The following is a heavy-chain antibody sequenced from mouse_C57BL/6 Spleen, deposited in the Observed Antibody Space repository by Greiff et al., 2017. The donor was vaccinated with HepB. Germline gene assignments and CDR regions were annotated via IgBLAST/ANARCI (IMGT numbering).Heavy chain of an antibody. Sequence: EVKLMESGGGLVKPGGSLKLSCAASGFTFSSYAMSWVRQTPEKRLEWVATISDGGSYTYYPDNVKGRFTISRDNAKNNLYLQMSHLKSEDTAMYYCATNWDLYYAMDYWGQGTSVTVSS. CDR2: ISDGGSYT. CDR3: ATNWDLYYAMDY. V-gene: IGHV5-4*03. J-gene: IGHJ4*01. CDR1: GFTFSSYA. D-gene: IGHD4-1*01.